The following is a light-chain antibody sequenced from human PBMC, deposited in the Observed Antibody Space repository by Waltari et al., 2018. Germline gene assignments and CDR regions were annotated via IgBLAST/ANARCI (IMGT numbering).Light chain of an antibody. CDR1: QSVLSSSNNKNY. CDR3: QQYYSTPYT. V-gene: IGKV4-1*01. J-gene: IGKJ2*01. Sequence: DIVMTQSPDSLAVSLGERATINCRSGQSVLSSSNNKNYLAWYQQKLGKPPKLLIYWASTRESGVPDRLNGSGSGTDFTLTISSLQAEDVAVYYCQQYYSTPYTFGQGTKLEIK. CDR2: WAS.